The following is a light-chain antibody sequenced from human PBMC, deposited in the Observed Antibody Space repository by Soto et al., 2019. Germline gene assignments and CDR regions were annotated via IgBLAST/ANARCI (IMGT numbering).Light chain of an antibody. CDR3: CSYTSSSTLVYV. Sequence: QSVLTQPPSVSGSPGQSITISCTGTSSDVGGYNYVSWYQQHPGKAPKLMIYDVSNRPSGVPNRFSGSKSGNTASLTISGLQAEDEAEYYCCSYTSSSTLVYVFGTGTKVTVL. CDR2: DVS. CDR1: SSDVGGYNY. J-gene: IGLJ1*01. V-gene: IGLV2-14*03.